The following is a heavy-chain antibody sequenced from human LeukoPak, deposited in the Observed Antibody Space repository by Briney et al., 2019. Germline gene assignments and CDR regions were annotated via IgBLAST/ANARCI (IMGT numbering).Heavy chain of an antibody. V-gene: IGHV1-18*01. D-gene: IGHD3-3*01. J-gene: IGHJ4*02. CDR2: ISAYNGNT. CDR1: GYTFTSYG. Sequence: GASVKVSCKASGYTFTSYGISWVRQAPGQGLEWMGWISAYNGNTNYAQKPQGRVTMTTDTSTSPAYMELRSLRSDDTAVYYCARCYYDFWSGYYKVDYFDYWGQGTLVTVSS. CDR3: ARCYYDFWSGYYKVDYFDY.